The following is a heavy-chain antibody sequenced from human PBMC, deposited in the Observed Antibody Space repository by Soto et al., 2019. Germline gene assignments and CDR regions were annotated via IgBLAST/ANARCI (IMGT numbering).Heavy chain of an antibody. Sequence: PAESLKISCKGSGYIFTAYWICWCLEMPGKGLEWMGIIHGDDSNSRYGPSFQGQVTISTDKSISTAYLQWSSLKASDTAIYYCARRATYSSGWDYWGQGTLVTVSS. CDR2: IHGDDSNS. CDR1: GYIFTAYW. J-gene: IGHJ4*02. V-gene: IGHV5-51*01. CDR3: ARRATYSSGWDY. D-gene: IGHD6-19*01.